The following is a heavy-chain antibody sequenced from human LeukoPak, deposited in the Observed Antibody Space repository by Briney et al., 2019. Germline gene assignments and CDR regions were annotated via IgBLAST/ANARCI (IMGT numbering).Heavy chain of an antibody. CDR2: ISGSGATT. V-gene: IGHV3-23*01. CDR1: GITFNNYA. CDR3: AKAMAGPNTHFDY. Sequence: PGGSLRLSCAASGITFNNYAMSWVRQAPGKGLEWVSYISGSGATTYYADSVKGRFTISTDNSKNTPYLQMNSLRAEDTAVYYCAKAMAGPNTHFDYWGQGTLVTVSS. J-gene: IGHJ4*02. D-gene: IGHD6-19*01.